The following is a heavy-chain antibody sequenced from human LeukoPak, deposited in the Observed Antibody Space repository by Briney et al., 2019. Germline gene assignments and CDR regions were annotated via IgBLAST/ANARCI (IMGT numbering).Heavy chain of an antibody. CDR3: AELGITMIGGV. CDR2: INQDGSEE. V-gene: IGHV3-7*01. CDR1: GFMFSRSW. D-gene: IGHD3-10*02. J-gene: IGHJ6*04. Sequence: PGGSLRLSCAGSGFMFSRSWMTWVRQAPGKGLEWVANINQDGSEEYYLDFVKGRFTISRDNANNSLYLQMNSLRAEDTAVYYCAELGITMIGGVWGKGTTVTISS.